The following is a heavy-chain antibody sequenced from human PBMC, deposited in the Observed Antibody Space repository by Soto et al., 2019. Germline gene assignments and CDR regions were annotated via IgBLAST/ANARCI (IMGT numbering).Heavy chain of an antibody. CDR3: ATVLIAARLHYYGMDV. D-gene: IGHD6-6*01. CDR2: ISAYNGNT. J-gene: IGHJ6*02. V-gene: IGHV1-18*01. CDR1: GYTFTSYG. Sequence: GASVKVSCKASGYTFTSYGISWVRQAPGQGLEWMGWISAYNGNTNYAQKLQGRVTMTTDTSTSTAYMELRSLRSDDTAVYYCATVLIAARLHYYGMDVWGQGXTVTVSS.